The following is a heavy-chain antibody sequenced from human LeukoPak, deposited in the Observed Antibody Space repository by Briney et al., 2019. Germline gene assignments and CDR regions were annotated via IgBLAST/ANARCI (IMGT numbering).Heavy chain of an antibody. CDR1: GITFSSHA. D-gene: IGHD6-19*01. CDR2: ISDNGGMT. CDR3: YVSGWTEDIDN. V-gene: IGHV3-64D*06. J-gene: IGHJ4*02. Sequence: PRGSLRLSCSASGITFSSHAMHWVRQAPGKRLEYVSAISDNGGMTFYADSVKGRFTISRDNSKNTLYLQMSSLRGEDTAVYYCYVSGWTEDIDNWGQGTLVTVSS.